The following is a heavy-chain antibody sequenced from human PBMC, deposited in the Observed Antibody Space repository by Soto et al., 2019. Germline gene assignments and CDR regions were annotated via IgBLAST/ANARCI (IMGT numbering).Heavy chain of an antibody. CDR1: GFSFSSYA. V-gene: IGHV3-23*01. CDR2: ISGSGGST. D-gene: IGHD6-25*01. J-gene: IGHJ6*03. CDR3: AKDPSGYADGYYYYYYMDV. Sequence: EVQLLESGGGLVQPGGSLRLSCAASGFSFSSYAMSSVRQAPGKGLEWVSTISGSGGSTYYAGSVKGRFTISRDNSKNTVYVQMNSLRAEDTAVYYCAKDPSGYADGYYYYYYMDVWGKGTTVTVSS.